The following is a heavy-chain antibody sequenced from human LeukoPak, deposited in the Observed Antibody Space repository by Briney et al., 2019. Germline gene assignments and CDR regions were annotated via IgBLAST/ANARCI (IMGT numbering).Heavy chain of an antibody. CDR2: ISSSSSYI. J-gene: IGHJ4*02. V-gene: IGHV3-21*01. CDR1: GFTFSSYS. D-gene: IGHD6-19*01. Sequence: PGGSLRLSCAASGFTFSSYSMNSVRQAPGHRLEWFSSISSSSSYIYYADSVKGRFTISSDNAKNSLYLQMSSLRAEDTAVYYCARDPLSVGGWYGVFDYWGQGTLVTVSS. CDR3: ARDPLSVGGWYGVFDY.